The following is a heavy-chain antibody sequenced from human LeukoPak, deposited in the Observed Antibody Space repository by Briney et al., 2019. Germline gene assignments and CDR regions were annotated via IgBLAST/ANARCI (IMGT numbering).Heavy chain of an antibody. J-gene: IGHJ4*02. D-gene: IGHD5-12*01. Sequence: PSETLSLTCTVSGGSISNYYWSWIRQPPGKGLEWIGYIYYSGSTNYNPSLKSRLTISVDTSKNQFSLKVRSVTAADTAVYFCARHGSGYDLFFDYWGQGTLVTVSS. V-gene: IGHV4-59*08. CDR3: ARHGSGYDLFFDY. CDR2: IYYSGST. CDR1: GGSISNYY.